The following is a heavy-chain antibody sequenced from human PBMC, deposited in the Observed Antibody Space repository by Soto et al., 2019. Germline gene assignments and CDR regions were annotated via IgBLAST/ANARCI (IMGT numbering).Heavy chain of an antibody. CDR1: GYTFTSYG. Sequence: QVQLVQSGAEVKKPGASVKVSCKASGYTFTSYGISWVRQAPGQGLEWMGWISAYNGNTNYAQKLQGRVTMTTDTSTGTAYMELRSLSSADTAVYYCARGYYDYVWGSYRLYDYWGQGTLVTVSS. V-gene: IGHV1-18*01. CDR3: ARGYYDYVWGSYRLYDY. J-gene: IGHJ4*02. CDR2: ISAYNGNT. D-gene: IGHD3-16*02.